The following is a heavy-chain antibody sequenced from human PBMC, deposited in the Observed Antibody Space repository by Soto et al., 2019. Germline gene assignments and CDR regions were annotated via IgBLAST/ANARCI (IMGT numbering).Heavy chain of an antibody. CDR1: GWSFRGYY. D-gene: IGHD2-8*02. J-gene: IGHJ4*02. V-gene: IGHV4-34*01. Sequence: SETLSLTCNFYGWSFRGYYWTWIRQPPGTGLEWIGEINHSGSTNYNPSLKSRVTISVDTSKNQFSLKLTSVTAADTAVYYCARDKITGLFGYWGQGTLVTVSS. CDR3: ARDKITGLFGY. CDR2: INHSGST.